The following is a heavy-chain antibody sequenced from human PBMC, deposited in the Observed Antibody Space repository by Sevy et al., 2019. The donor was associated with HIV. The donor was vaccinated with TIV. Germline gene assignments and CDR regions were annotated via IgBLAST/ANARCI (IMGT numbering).Heavy chain of an antibody. D-gene: IGHD2-2*01. Sequence: GGSLRLSCGASGFTFISNAMSWVRQAPGKGLEWVSAISGRADRTYYADSVRGRFTISGDNSKNMLYLQIHSLRAEDTAIYYCAKESPYCSSTSCRFYYMDVWGKGTTVTVSS. CDR1: GFTFISNA. CDR3: AKESPYCSSTSCRFYYMDV. CDR2: ISGRADRT. J-gene: IGHJ6*03. V-gene: IGHV3-23*01.